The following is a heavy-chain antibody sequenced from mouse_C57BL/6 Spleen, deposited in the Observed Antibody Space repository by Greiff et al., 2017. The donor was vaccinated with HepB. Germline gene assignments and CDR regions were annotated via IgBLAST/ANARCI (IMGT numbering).Heavy chain of an antibody. CDR2: IDPETGGT. CDR3: TRGITTVVEYFDV. V-gene: IGHV1-15*01. D-gene: IGHD1-1*01. J-gene: IGHJ1*03. CDR1: GYTFTDYE. Sequence: QVQLQQSGAELVRPGASVTMSCKASGYTFTDYEMHWVKQTPVHGLEWIGAIDPETGGTAYNQKFKGKAILTADKSSSTAYMELRSLTSEDSAVYYCTRGITTVVEYFDVWGTGTTVTVSS.